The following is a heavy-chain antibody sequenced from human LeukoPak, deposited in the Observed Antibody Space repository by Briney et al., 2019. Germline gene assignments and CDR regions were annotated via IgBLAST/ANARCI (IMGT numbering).Heavy chain of an antibody. J-gene: IGHJ6*03. V-gene: IGHV3-30*03. CDR1: GFTFSSYG. Sequence: GGSLRLSCAASGFTFSSYGMHWVRQAPGKGLEWVAVISFDGVNTFYADSVKGRFTISRDNSNNTVYLQMNNLRPEDTAVFYCARGQGYESYYYMDVWGKGTTVSVSS. CDR2: ISFDGVNT. CDR3: ARGQGYESYYYMDV. D-gene: IGHD2-2*01.